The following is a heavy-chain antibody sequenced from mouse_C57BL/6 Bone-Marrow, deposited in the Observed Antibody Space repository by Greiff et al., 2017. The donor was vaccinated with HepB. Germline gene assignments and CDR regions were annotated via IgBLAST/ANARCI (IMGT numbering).Heavy chain of an antibody. CDR3: ARCPIDGSILYYYAMDY. CDR1: GYAFSSYW. V-gene: IGHV1-80*01. Sequence: QVQLQQSGAELVKPGASVKISCKASGYAFSSYWMNWVKQRPGKGLEWIGQIYPGDGDTNYNGKFKGKATLTADKSSSTAYMQLSSLTSEDSAVYFCARCPIDGSILYYYAMDYWGQGTSVTVSS. J-gene: IGHJ4*01. CDR2: IYPGDGDT. D-gene: IGHD1-1*01.